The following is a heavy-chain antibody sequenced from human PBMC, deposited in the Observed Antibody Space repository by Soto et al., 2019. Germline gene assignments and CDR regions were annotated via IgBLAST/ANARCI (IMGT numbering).Heavy chain of an antibody. CDR3: ATAGSYRFDY. CDR1: GFTFSSSW. Sequence: EVPLVESGGGLVQPGESLRLSCTASGFTFSSSWIHWVRQAPGKGLEWVSRINADGSVTNYADSVKGRFTVSRDNAKNTLYLQMNSLRAEDTAVYFCATAGSYRFDYWGQGTLVTVSS. V-gene: IGHV3-74*01. D-gene: IGHD3-10*01. CDR2: INADGSVT. J-gene: IGHJ4*02.